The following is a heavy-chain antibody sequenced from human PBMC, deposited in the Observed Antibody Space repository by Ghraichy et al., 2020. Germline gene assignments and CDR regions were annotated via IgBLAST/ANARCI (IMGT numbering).Heavy chain of an antibody. CDR3: AKEDYSNDFDY. V-gene: IGHV3-23*01. Sequence: GESLNISCAASGFTFSNYAMNWVRQAPGKGLEWVSAISGSGDSTNYTDSVKGRFTISRDDSKNTLYLQMSSLRAEDTAVYYCAKEDYSNDFDYWGQGTLVTVSS. D-gene: IGHD4-11*01. J-gene: IGHJ4*02. CDR2: ISGSGDST. CDR1: GFTFSNYA.